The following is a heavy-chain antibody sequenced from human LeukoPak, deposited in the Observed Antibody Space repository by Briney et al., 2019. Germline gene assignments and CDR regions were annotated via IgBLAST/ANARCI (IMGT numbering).Heavy chain of an antibody. CDR2: TYYRSRWYN. D-gene: IGHD6-13*01. CDR3: ARAVLEQQPYWFDP. Sequence: SQTLSLTCAVSGESVSSNSATWNWIRQSPSRGLEWLGRTYYRSRWYNDFAVSVKSRITINPDTSKNQFSLQLGSVTPEDTAVYYCARAVLEQQPYWFDPWGQGTLVTVSS. V-gene: IGHV6-1*01. CDR1: GESVSSNSAT. J-gene: IGHJ5*02.